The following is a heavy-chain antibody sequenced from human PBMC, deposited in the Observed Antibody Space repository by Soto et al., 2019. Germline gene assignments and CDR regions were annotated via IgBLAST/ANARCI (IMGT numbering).Heavy chain of an antibody. CDR3: AKGRSSMIVVVMDY. J-gene: IGHJ4*02. V-gene: IGHV3-9*01. CDR1: GFNFDDSA. CDR2: ITWNSGHI. D-gene: IGHD3-22*01. Sequence: PGGSLRLSCVASGFNFDDSAMNWVRQVPVKGLEWVSGITWNSGHILYADSVKGRFTISRDNAKKSLYLELNSLRPEDTALYYCAKGRSSMIVVVMDYWGQGTPVPVSS.